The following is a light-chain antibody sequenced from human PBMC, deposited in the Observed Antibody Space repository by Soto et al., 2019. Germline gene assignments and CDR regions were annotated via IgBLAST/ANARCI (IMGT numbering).Light chain of an antibody. Sequence: DIVMTQSPLSLPVTPGEPASISCKSSQSLLHSDGDNYLEWYVQKAGQSPQVLIYLVSHRASGVPARVSGSGSGADVTVKISRVEADDVGVYYCMQTVQTPYTFGAGTKVEIK. CDR1: QSLLHSDGDNY. CDR3: MQTVQTPYT. V-gene: IGKV2-28*01. J-gene: IGKJ4*02. CDR2: LVS.